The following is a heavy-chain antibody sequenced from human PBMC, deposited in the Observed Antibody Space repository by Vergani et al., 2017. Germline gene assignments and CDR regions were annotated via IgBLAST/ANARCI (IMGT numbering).Heavy chain of an antibody. D-gene: IGHD3-22*01. J-gene: IGHJ4*02. V-gene: IGHV1-69*01. CDR2: IIPIFGTA. CDR1: GGTFSSYA. Sequence: QVQLVQSGAEVKKPGSSVKVSCKASGGTFSSYAISWVRQAPGQGLEWMGGIIPIFGTANYAQKFQGRVTITADESTSTAYMKLSSLRSEDTAVYYCARSSEYYYDSSALDVWGQGTLVTVSS. CDR3: ARSSEYYYDSSALDV.